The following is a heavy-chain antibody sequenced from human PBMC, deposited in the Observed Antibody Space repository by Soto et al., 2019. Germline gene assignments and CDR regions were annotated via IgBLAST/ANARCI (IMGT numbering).Heavy chain of an antibody. J-gene: IGHJ4*02. CDR3: ARGRYGDY. CDR1: GYDFTTYG. Sequence: QVHLVQSGAEVKKPGASVKVSCKGSGYDFTTYGITWVRQAPGQGLEWMAWISAHNGNTDYAQKLQGRVTVTRDTSMGTAYMELRSLRSDGTAMYYCARGRYGDYWGEEALVSVSS. D-gene: IGHD1-1*01. V-gene: IGHV1-18*01. CDR2: ISAHNGNT.